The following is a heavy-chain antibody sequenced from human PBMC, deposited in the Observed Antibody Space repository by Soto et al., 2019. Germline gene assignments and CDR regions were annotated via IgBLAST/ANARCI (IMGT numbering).Heavy chain of an antibody. D-gene: IGHD2-2*01. CDR1: GFTFSDYC. Sequence: GGSLRLSCAASGFTFSDYCMSWIRQAPGKGLEWVSSINTNSSYINYADSVNGRFTISRDNAENSLYLQMNSLRAEDTAVYYCARNIPGATSPFEYWGQGTRVTVSS. V-gene: IGHV3-11*06. J-gene: IGHJ4*02. CDR2: INTNSSYI. CDR3: ARNIPGATSPFEY.